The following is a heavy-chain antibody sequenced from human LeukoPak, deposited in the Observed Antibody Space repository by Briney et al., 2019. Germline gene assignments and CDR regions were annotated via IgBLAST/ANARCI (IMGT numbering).Heavy chain of an antibody. V-gene: IGHV3-53*01. CDR3: AKGYYGSGSYFNWLDP. CDR1: GFTVSSNY. CDR2: IYSGGST. Sequence: GGSLRLSCAASGFTVSSNYMSWVRQAPGKGLEWVSVIYSGGSTYYADSVKGRFTISRDNSKNTLYLQMNSLRAEDTAVYYCAKGYYGSGSYFNWLDPWGQGTLVTVSS. D-gene: IGHD3-10*01. J-gene: IGHJ5*02.